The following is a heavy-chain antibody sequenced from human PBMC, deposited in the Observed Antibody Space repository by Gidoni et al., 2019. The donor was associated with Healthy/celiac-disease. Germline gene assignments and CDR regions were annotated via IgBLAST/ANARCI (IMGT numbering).Heavy chain of an antibody. J-gene: IGHJ4*02. D-gene: IGHD2-15*01. CDR2: IIPIFGTK. Sequence: QVQLVQSGAEVKKPGSSVKVSCKASGGTFSSYAISWVRQAPGQGLEWMGGIIPIFGTKNYEKKFQGRVTITADEPTSTAYRELSSWRSEATAVYYCAREGAGVVAANPLDYWGQGTLVTVSS. CDR3: AREGAGVVAANPLDY. CDR1: GGTFSSYA. V-gene: IGHV1-69*01.